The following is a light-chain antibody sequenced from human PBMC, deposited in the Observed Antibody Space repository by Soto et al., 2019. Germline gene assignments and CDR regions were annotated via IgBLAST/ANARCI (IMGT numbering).Light chain of an antibody. CDR3: TSFTSSSTQV. CDR2: EVS. CDR1: SSDVRNYHL. J-gene: IGLJ1*01. Sequence: QSALTQPASVSGSPGQSITISCTGSSSDVRNYHLVSWYQQYPGKAPKLIIYEVSDRPSGVSDRFSGSKSGSTASLTISGLQAGDEADYFCTSFTSSSTQVFGTGTKVTVL. V-gene: IGLV2-14*02.